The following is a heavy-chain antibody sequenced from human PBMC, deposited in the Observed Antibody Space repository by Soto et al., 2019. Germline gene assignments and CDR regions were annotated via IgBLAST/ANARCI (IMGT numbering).Heavy chain of an antibody. Sequence: NPSETLSLTCTVSGGSISSYYWSWIRQPPGKGLEWIGYIYYSGSTNYNPSLKSRVTISVDTSKNQFSLKLSSVTAADTAVYYCAREYCSSTSCHDNWFDPWGQGTLVTVSS. CDR2: IYYSGST. CDR3: AREYCSSTSCHDNWFDP. D-gene: IGHD2-2*01. V-gene: IGHV4-59*12. J-gene: IGHJ5*02. CDR1: GGSISSYY.